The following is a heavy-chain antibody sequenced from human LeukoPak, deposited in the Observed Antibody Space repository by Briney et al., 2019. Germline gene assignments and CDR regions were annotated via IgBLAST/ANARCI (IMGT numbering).Heavy chain of an antibody. D-gene: IGHD4-17*01. CDR3: ARDPYGPGWFDR. J-gene: IGHJ5*02. Sequence: GGSLRLSCAASGFTFSTSWMHWVRQSPGKGLVWVSRLNDDGSTTTYADSVKGRFTISRDNAKNTLYLQMSSLRDEDTAVYYCARDPYGPGWFDRWGQGTLVTVSS. V-gene: IGHV3-74*01. CDR1: GFTFSTSW. CDR2: LNDDGSTT.